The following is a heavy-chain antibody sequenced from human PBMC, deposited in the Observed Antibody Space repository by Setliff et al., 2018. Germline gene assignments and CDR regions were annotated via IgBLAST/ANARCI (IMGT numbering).Heavy chain of an antibody. V-gene: IGHV4-34*01. CDR3: ARMSGFLYMEV. CDR2: INHRGST. J-gene: IGHJ6*03. CDR1: GGTFSDYY. Sequence: SETLSLTCAAYGGTFSDYYWTWIRQPPGKGLEWVGEINHRGSTNYNPSLKSRVTISVDKSKNQFSLKLSSVTAADTAVYYCARMSGFLYMEVWGKGTPVTVSS. D-gene: IGHD3-3*01.